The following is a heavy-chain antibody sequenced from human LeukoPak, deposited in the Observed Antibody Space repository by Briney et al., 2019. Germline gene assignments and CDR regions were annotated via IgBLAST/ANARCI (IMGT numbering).Heavy chain of an antibody. CDR1: SGSFSGYY. D-gene: IGHD3-10*01. Sequence: SETLSLTCAVYSGSFSGYYWNWIRQPPGKGLEWIGEINNSGSSNYNPSLKSRVTISLDTSKNQFSLKLTSVTAADTAVYYCASDSYSYGSGSYSPFDYWGQGTLVTVSS. CDR2: INNSGSS. V-gene: IGHV4-34*01. CDR3: ASDSYSYGSGSYSPFDY. J-gene: IGHJ4*02.